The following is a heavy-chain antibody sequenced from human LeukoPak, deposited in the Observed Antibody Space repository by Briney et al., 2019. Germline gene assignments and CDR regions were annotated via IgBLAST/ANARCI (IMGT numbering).Heavy chain of an antibody. V-gene: IGHV3-64*01. CDR2: ISSNGGST. J-gene: IGHJ4*02. D-gene: IGHD2-15*01. CDR1: GFTFSSYS. Sequence: GGSLRLSCAASGFTFSSYSMHWVRQAPGKGLEYVSAISSNGGSTYYANSVKGRFTISRDNSKNTLYLQMGSLRAEDMAVYYCARVAARVSLDYWGQGTLVTVSS. CDR3: ARVAARVSLDY.